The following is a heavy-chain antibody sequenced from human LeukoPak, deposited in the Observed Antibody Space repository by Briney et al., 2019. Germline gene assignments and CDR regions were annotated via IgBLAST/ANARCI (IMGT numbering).Heavy chain of an antibody. CDR3: TTLRPYIQPR. J-gene: IGHJ3*01. D-gene: IGHD5-18*01. Sequence: SGGSLRLSCTASGFTFGDYAMSWVRQAPGKGLEWVGFIRSKAYGGTTEYAASVKGSFTISRDDSKNIAYLQMNSLKTEDTAVYYCTTLRPYIQPRWGQGTMVTVSS. CDR2: IRSKAYGGTT. V-gene: IGHV3-49*04. CDR1: GFTFGDYA.